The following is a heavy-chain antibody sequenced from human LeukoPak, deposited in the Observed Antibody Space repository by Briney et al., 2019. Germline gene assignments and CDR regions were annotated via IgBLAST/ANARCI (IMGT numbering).Heavy chain of an antibody. CDR3: ASTLGDGGYNFGSYYYYMDV. J-gene: IGHJ6*03. D-gene: IGHD5-24*01. CDR2: IGGSGGAI. Sequence: GGSLRLSCGASGFTFSRYAMSWVRQAPGKGLQWVSEIGGSGGAIYYADSVKGRFTISRDNSKNTLFLEMNSLRAEDTAVYYCASTLGDGGYNFGSYYYYMDVWGKGTTVTVSS. CDR1: GFTFSRYA. V-gene: IGHV3-23*01.